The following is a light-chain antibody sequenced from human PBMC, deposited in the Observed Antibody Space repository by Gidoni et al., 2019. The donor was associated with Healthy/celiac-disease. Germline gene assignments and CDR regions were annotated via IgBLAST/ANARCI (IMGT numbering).Light chain of an antibody. V-gene: IGLV2-14*01. CDR3: SSYTSSSIPWV. J-gene: IGLJ3*02. CDR2: EVS. Sequence: QSALTQPASVSGSPGQSITISCTGTSSDVGGYNYVSWYQQHPGKAPKLMIYEVSNRPSEVSNRFSGSKSGNTASLTISGLQAEDEADYYCSSYTSSSIPWVFGGGTKLTVL. CDR1: SSDVGGYNY.